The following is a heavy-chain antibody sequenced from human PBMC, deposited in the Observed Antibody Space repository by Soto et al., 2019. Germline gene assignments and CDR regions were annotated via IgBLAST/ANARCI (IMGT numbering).Heavy chain of an antibody. CDR1: GFTFSSYW. CDR2: MNQHGSDI. D-gene: IGHD2-21*01. Sequence: EVQLVESGGALVQPGGSLRLSCAASGFTFSSYWMAWVRQSPGKGLEWVASMNQHGSDIQYVDSVRGRFTIPGYNASNLVYLQMNNLSVQTTGFCYWATHTYCAATCYRGHGNWGQGTLVTVSS. J-gene: IGHJ4*02. CDR3: ATHTYCAATCYRGHGN. V-gene: IGHV3-7*03.